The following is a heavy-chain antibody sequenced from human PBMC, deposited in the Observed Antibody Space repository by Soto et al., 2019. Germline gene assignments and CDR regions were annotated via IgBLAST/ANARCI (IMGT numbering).Heavy chain of an antibody. CDR2: IYYSGST. V-gene: IGHV4-59*01. J-gene: IGHJ4*02. Sequence: SETLCLTCTVSGGSIGGYDGSWIRQPPGKGLEWIGYIYYSGSTNYNPSLKSRVTISVDTSKNQFSLRLSSVTAADTAVYYCARDSGYGDYFDYWGQGTLVTVSS. CDR3: ARDSGYGDYFDY. CDR1: GGSIGGYD. D-gene: IGHD4-17*01.